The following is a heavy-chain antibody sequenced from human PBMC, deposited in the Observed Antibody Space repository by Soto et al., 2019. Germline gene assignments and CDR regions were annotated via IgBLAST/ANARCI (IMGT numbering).Heavy chain of an antibody. V-gene: IGHV1-69*13. Sequence: SVKVSCKASGGTFSSYAISWVRQAPGQGLEWMGGIIPIFGTANYAQEFQGRVTITADESTSTVYMELSSLRSEDTAVYYCARDRERWLQLAQFDYWGQGTLVTVSS. CDR3: ARDRERWLQLAQFDY. CDR1: GGTFSSYA. J-gene: IGHJ4*02. CDR2: IIPIFGTA. D-gene: IGHD5-12*01.